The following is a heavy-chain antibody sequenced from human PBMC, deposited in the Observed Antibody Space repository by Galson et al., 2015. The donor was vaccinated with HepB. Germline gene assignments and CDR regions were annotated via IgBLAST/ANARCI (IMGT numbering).Heavy chain of an antibody. Sequence: SLRLSCAASGFTFSDYYINWIRQAPGKGLEWVSYVSSSGSFPNFADSVKGRYTLPRDNTKNSVSLQMNSLRAEDTAIYYCARSFLVESFNMWGQGTMVTVSS. CDR1: GFTFSDYY. V-gene: IGHV3-11*03. CDR2: VSSSGSFP. CDR3: ARSFLVESFNM. D-gene: IGHD2/OR15-2a*01. J-gene: IGHJ3*02.